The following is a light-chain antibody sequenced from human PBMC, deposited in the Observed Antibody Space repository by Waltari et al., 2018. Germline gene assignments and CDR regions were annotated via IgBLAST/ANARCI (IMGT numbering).Light chain of an antibody. CDR2: EVS. Sequence: DIVMTQTPLSLSVTPGQPASISCKSSQSLVYSDGKTYLYWFLQKPGQSPQFLIHEVSSWLSGVPDRFSGSGSGTDFTLKISRVEAEDVGIYYCMQGIHLPLTFGGGTKVEI. CDR1: QSLVYSDGKTY. V-gene: IGKV2-29*02. J-gene: IGKJ4*01. CDR3: MQGIHLPLT.